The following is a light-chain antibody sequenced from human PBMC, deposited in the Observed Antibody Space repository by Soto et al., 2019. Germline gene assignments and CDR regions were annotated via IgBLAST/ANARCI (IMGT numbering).Light chain of an antibody. V-gene: IGKV1-5*03. Sequence: DIHMTQSPSTLSASVGDRVTITCRASQSVTMWLAWYQQKPGKAPNLLIYKTSSLESGVPTRFSGSGSGTEFTLTISSLQPDYFATYYRQHWTDYAWTFGQGTKVEVK. J-gene: IGKJ1*01. CDR1: QSVTMW. CDR3: QHWTDYAWT. CDR2: KTS.